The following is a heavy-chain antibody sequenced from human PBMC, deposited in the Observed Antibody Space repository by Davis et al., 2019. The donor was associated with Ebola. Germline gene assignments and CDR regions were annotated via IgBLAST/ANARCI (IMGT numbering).Heavy chain of an antibody. CDR1: GFTFSSYS. V-gene: IGHV3-48*02. Sequence: PGGSLRLSCAASGFTFSSYSMNWVRQAPGKGLDWVSYISSSSSTMYYADSVKGRFTISRDNAKNSLYLQMNSLRDEDTAVYYCARDQRIEASSPNWFDPWGQGTLVTVSS. CDR3: ARDQRIEASSPNWFDP. CDR2: ISSSSSTM. J-gene: IGHJ5*02. D-gene: IGHD6-19*01.